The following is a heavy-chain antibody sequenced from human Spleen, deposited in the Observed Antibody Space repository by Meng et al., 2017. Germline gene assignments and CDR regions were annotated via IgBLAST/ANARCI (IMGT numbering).Heavy chain of an antibody. CDR3: AREIAVAAHYYWYFDL. V-gene: IGHV4-34*02. CDR1: GGSFSGYY. D-gene: IGHD6-19*01. Sequence: QVQLQHWGAGLLKPSETLSLTCAVYGGSFSGYYWSWIRQPPGKGLEWIGEINRSGSTTYNPSLKSRVTISVDTSKNQFSLKLSSVTAADTAVYYCAREIAVAAHYYWYFDLWGRGTLVTVSS. CDR2: INRSGST. J-gene: IGHJ2*01.